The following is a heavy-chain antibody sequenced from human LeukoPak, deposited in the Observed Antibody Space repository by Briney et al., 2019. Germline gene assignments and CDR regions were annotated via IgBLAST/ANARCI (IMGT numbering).Heavy chain of an antibody. CDR1: GGSISSSSYY. CDR2: IYYSGST. V-gene: IGHV4-39*01. J-gene: IGHJ5*02. D-gene: IGHD3-3*01. Sequence: SSETLSLTCTVSGGSISSSSYYWGWIRQPPGKGLEWIGSIYYSGSTYYNPSLKSRVTISVDTSKNQFSLKLSSVTAADTAVYYCARLREYYDFWSGSYRGWFDPWGQGTLVTVSS. CDR3: ARLREYYDFWSGSYRGWFDP.